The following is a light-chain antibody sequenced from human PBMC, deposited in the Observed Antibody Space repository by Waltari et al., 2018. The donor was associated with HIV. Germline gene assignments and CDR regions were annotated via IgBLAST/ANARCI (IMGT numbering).Light chain of an antibody. CDR3: SSYTSSSTRL. J-gene: IGLJ2*01. CDR2: EVS. V-gene: IGLV2-14*01. CDR1: SSDVGGYHS. Sequence: QSALTQPASVSGSPGQSITISCTGTSSDVGGYHSVSGYQQHPGKAPKLMIYEVSNRPSGVSDRFSGSKSGNTASLTISGLQAEDEADYYCSSYTSSSTRLFGGGTKLTVL.